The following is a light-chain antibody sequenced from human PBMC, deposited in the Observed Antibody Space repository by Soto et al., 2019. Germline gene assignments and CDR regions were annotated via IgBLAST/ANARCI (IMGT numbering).Light chain of an antibody. CDR3: CSYAGSSSFYV. V-gene: IGLV2-23*02. J-gene: IGLJ1*01. CDR1: SSDVGNYNL. CDR2: EVT. Sequence: SVLAQPASVSGSPGQSITISCTGKSSDVGNYNLVSWYQQYPGKAHKLMNYEVTKRPSGVSDRFSGSKSGNTASLTISGLQAEDEADYYCCSYAGSSSFYVFGTGTKVTVL.